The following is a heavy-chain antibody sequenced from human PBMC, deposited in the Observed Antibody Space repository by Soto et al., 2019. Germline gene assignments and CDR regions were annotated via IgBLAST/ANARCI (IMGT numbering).Heavy chain of an antibody. CDR2: IYYSGST. J-gene: IGHJ5*02. V-gene: IGHV4-39*01. CDR1: GGSISSSSYY. CDR3: ARLAMIVVVITRGVMFDH. D-gene: IGHD3-22*01. Sequence: SETLSLTCTVSGGSISSSSYYWGWIRQPPGKGLEWIGSIYYSGSTYYNPSLKSRVTISVDTSKNQFSLKLSSVTAADTAVYYCARLAMIVVVITRGVMFDHWGQGTLLT.